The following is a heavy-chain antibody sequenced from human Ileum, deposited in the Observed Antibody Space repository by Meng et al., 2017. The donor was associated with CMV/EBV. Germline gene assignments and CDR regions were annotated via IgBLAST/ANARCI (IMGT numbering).Heavy chain of an antibody. Sequence: ASVKVSCKASGYTFTSYGISWVRQAPGQGLEWMGWISAYNGNTNYAQKLQGRVTMTTDTSTSTAYMELRSLRSDDTAVYYCARVDYDILTGYDYYYYGMDVWGQGTTVT. V-gene: IGHV1-18*01. CDR3: ARVDYDILTGYDYYYYGMDV. CDR1: GYTFTSYG. J-gene: IGHJ6*01. CDR2: ISAYNGNT. D-gene: IGHD3-9*01.